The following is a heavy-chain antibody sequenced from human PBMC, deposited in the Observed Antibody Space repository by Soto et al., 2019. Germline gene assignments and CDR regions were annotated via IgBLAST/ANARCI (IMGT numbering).Heavy chain of an antibody. CDR1: GASISRSDDW. D-gene: IGHD6-13*01. J-gene: IGHJ4*02. CDR3: AMTTSTSWYAHKGIYFDS. Sequence: SETLSLTCAVSGASISRSDDWWNWIRQPPGKGLEWIGYIYSSGSTNYNPSLESRVTISVDTSKKQVSLKLSSVTAADTAVYYCAMTTSTSWYAHKGIYFDSWGQGTLVTVS. V-gene: IGHV4-61*08. CDR2: IYSSGST.